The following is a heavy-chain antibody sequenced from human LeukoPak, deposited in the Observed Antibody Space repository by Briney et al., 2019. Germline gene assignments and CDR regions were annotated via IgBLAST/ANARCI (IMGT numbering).Heavy chain of an antibody. CDR3: AKKRGVGWFGELLDYMGV. CDR2: ISGSGGST. V-gene: IGHV3-23*01. J-gene: IGHJ6*03. Sequence: PGGSLRLSCAASGFTFSSYAMSWVRQAPGKGLEWVSAISGSGGSTYYADSVKGRFTISRDNSKNTLYLQMNSLRAEDTAVYYCAKKRGVGWFGELLDYMGVWGKGTTVTVSS. D-gene: IGHD3-10*01. CDR1: GFTFSSYA.